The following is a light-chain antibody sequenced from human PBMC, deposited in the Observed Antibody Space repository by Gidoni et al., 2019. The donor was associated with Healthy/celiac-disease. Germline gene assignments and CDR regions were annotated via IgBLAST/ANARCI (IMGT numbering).Light chain of an antibody. Sequence: SYVLTPPPSASVAPGQPARITCGGNNIGSKSVHWYQQRPGQAPVLVVYDDSDRPSGIPERFSGSNSGNTATLTISRVEAGDEADYYCQVWDSSSDHHVVFGGGTKLTVL. CDR2: DDS. V-gene: IGLV3-21*02. CDR1: NIGSKS. CDR3: QVWDSSSDHHVV. J-gene: IGLJ2*01.